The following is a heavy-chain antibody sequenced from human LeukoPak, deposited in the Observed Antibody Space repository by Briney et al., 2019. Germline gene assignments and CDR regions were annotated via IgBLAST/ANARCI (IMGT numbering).Heavy chain of an antibody. CDR1: EFTVSNNY. Sequence: GGSLRLSCEASEFTVSNNYMSWVRQAPGKGLEWVSVIYSGGTTYYADSVKGRFTISRDNSKNTLYLQMNSLRAEDTAVYYCARLNKGYYGSGSYYFAYWGQGTLVIVSS. CDR2: IYSGGTT. D-gene: IGHD3-10*01. V-gene: IGHV3-53*01. CDR3: ARLNKGYYGSGSYYFAY. J-gene: IGHJ4*02.